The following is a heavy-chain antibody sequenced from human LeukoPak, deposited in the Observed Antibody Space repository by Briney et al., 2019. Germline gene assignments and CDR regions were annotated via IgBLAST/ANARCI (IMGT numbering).Heavy chain of an antibody. V-gene: IGHV1-18*01. J-gene: IGHJ4*02. CDR2: ISAYNGNT. D-gene: IGHD5-12*01. CDR1: GYTFTSYG. CDR3: ARDYSGYDPWGLFDY. Sequence: ASVKVSCKASGYTFTSYGISWVRQAPGQGLEWMGWISAYNGNTNYAQKLQGRVTMTTDTSTSTAYMELRSLRPDDTAVYYCARDYSGYDPWGLFDYWGQGTLVTASS.